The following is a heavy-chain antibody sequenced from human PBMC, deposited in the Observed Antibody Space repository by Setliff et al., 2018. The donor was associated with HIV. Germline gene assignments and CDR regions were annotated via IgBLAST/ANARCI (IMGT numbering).Heavy chain of an antibody. Sequence: SETLSLTCAVSGYSIRDNYYWSWIRQPAGKGLEWIGRVLTSGSTHYNPSLRSRVTISLDTSRNQISLTMASVTAADTAVYYCARDGFPDSTWRPTDLWGQGALVTVSS. V-gene: IGHV4-4*07. CDR2: VLTSGST. D-gene: IGHD6-13*01. CDR3: ARDGFPDSTWRPTDL. CDR1: GYSIRDNYY. J-gene: IGHJ5*02.